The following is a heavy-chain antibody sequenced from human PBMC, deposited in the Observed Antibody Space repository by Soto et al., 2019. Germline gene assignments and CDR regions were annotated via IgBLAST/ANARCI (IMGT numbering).Heavy chain of an antibody. V-gene: IGHV4-31*03. CDR1: SGSITSGGYY. CDR2: IYHSGST. Sequence: QVQLQESGPGLVKPSQTLSLTCTVSSGSITSGGYYWSWIRQLPGKGLEYIGYIYHSGSTYYNPSLQIRLTISVDTSKNQFSLKLTSVTAADTAVYHCARDTVGDPYGYFAYWGQGTPVTVSS. J-gene: IGHJ4*02. D-gene: IGHD4-4*01. CDR3: ARDTVGDPYGYFAY.